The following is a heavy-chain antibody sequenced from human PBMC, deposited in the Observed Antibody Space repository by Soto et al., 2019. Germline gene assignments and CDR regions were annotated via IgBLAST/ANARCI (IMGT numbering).Heavy chain of an antibody. V-gene: IGHV1-69*01. CDR1: GGTFSSFT. D-gene: IGHD1-26*01. CDR3: AKDRRADWESYYYYAMDV. Sequence: QVQLVQSGAEVKKPGSSVKVSCKASGGTFSSFTISWVRQAPGQGLEWMGGIIPIYGTANYAQKFQGRVTITAHASTRTAYMELSSLRSEDTAVYYCAKDRRADWESYYYYAMDVWGQGTTVTVSS. CDR2: IIPIYGTA. J-gene: IGHJ6*02.